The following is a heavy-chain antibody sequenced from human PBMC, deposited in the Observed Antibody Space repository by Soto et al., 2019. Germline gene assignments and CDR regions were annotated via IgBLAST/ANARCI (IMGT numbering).Heavy chain of an antibody. D-gene: IGHD3-10*01. J-gene: IGHJ4*02. CDR2: IVPIFGKA. CDR3: ARGRDGSNYYFDY. V-gene: IGHV1-69*13. CDR1: GGTFSDSV. Sequence: SVKVSCKASGGTFSDSVTSWVRQAPGQGLEWMGGIVPIFGKANLAEKFQDRVTITADESTSTAYMKLTSLRSEDTAVYYCARGRDGSNYYFDYWGQGTLVTVSS.